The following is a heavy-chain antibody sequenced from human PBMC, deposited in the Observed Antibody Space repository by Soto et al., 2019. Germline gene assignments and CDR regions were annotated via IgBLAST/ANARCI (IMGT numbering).Heavy chain of an antibody. J-gene: IGHJ3*02. Sequence: GGSLRLSCAASGFTFSSYGMHWVRQAPGKGLEWVAVISYDGSNKYYADSVKGRFTISRDNSKNTPYLQMNSLRAEDTAVYYCAKPLINWNDLNGAFDIWGQGTMVTVSS. CDR2: ISYDGSNK. D-gene: IGHD1-20*01. V-gene: IGHV3-30*18. CDR1: GFTFSSYG. CDR3: AKPLINWNDLNGAFDI.